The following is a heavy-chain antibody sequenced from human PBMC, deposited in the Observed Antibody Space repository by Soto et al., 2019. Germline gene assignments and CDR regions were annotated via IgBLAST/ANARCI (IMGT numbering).Heavy chain of an antibody. CDR1: EFRFSSYW. D-gene: IGHD3-3*02. CDR2: INQDGSDK. Sequence: EVQLVESGGGLVQPGGSLRLSCTASEFRFSSYWMNWVRQSPGKGLEWVANINQDGSDKYYVDSVRGRFTISRDNAKNSLYLQMNNLRAEDTAVYYCARVLSPIRLAYMDVWGKGTTVAVSS. V-gene: IGHV3-7*01. CDR3: ARVLSPIRLAYMDV. J-gene: IGHJ6*03.